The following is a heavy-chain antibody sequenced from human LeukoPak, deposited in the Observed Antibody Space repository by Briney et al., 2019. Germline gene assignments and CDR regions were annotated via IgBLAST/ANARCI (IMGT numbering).Heavy chain of an antibody. D-gene: IGHD6-13*01. J-gene: IGHJ3*02. CDR2: IIPIFGTA. CDR3: ARESSSWYLDVFDI. V-gene: IGHV1-69*13. Sequence: GASVKVSCKASGGTFSSYAISWVRQAPGQGLEWMGGIIPIFGTANYAQKFQGRVTITADESTSTAYMELSSLRSEDTAVYYCARESSSWYLDVFDIWGQGTMVTVYS. CDR1: GGTFSSYA.